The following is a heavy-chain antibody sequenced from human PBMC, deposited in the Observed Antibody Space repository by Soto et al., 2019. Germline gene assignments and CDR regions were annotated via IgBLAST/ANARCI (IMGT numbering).Heavy chain of an antibody. CDR1: DGKSITLGGP. CDR2: FYHSGST. J-gene: IGHJ6*02. Sequence: TKTVADGKSITLGGPWGWIRQPPGQGLEWIGLFYHSGSTYYNPSLKSRVTISVDRSKNQFSLKLSSVTAADTAVYYCARVPDVWGQGTTVTVSS. V-gene: IGHV4-39*07. CDR3: ARVPDV.